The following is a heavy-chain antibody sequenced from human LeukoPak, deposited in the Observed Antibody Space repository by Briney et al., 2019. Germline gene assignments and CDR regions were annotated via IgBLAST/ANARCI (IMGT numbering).Heavy chain of an antibody. J-gene: IGHJ4*02. V-gene: IGHV5-10-1*01. CDR3: TWGTSSTKIDS. CDR1: DSSLTFYW. CDR2: IALSDSQA. D-gene: IGHD3-16*01. Sequence: GESLTISCQDFDSSLTFYWIRWVREMPGKGLGWVGKIALSDSQATYNPSFQGHVTISADKSINTVYLYWSSLEASDTAMYYCTWGTSSTKIDSWGQGTLVTVSS.